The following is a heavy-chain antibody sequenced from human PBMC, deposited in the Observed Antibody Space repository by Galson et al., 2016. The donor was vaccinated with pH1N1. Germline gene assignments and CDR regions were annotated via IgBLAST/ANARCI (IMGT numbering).Heavy chain of an antibody. D-gene: IGHD3-3*01. CDR1: EFIVSNNY. Sequence: SLRLSCAVSEFIVSNNYMTWVRQAPGKGLEFVSFIGPDGTTYFADSVKGRFTVSRDNSKNTLSLQMNNLRADDTAVYYCARGRRMTPFEVVTPDYWGQGTLVTVSS. CDR3: ARGRRMTPFEVVTPDY. V-gene: IGHV3-53*01. J-gene: IGHJ4*02. CDR2: IGPDGTT.